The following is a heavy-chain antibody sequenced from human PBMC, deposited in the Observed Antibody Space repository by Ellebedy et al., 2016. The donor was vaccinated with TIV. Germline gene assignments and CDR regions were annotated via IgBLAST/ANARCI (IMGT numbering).Heavy chain of an antibody. J-gene: IGHJ4*01. CDR3: AKAPTGYSPYYFDY. V-gene: IGHV3-23*01. D-gene: IGHD3-9*01. Sequence: GESLKISCAASGFTFSSYAMSWVRQAPGKGLEWVSVITGSGDYTYYADSVNGRFTISRDNSKNTLYLQMNSLRAEDTAVYSCAKAPTGYSPYYFDYWGRGTLVTVSS. CDR1: GFTFSSYA. CDR2: ITGSGDYT.